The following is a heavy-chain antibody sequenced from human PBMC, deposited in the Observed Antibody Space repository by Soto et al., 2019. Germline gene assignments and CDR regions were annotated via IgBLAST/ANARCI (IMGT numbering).Heavy chain of an antibody. Sequence: QVQLVESGGGVVQPGRSLRLSCAASGFTFSSYGMHWVRQAPGKGLEWVAVISYDGSNKYYADSVKGRFTISRDNPKNTLYLQMNSLRAEDTAVYYCAKGGDGYTLFSAGDYWGQGTLVTVSS. V-gene: IGHV3-30*18. CDR3: AKGGDGYTLFSAGDY. CDR1: GFTFSSYG. D-gene: IGHD5-12*01. CDR2: ISYDGSNK. J-gene: IGHJ4*02.